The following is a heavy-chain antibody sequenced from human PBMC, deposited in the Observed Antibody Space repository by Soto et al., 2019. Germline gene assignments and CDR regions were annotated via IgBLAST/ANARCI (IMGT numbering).Heavy chain of an antibody. Sequence: EVQLVQSREEVKKPGESLKISCKGSGYRFTNSWIGWVRQMPGKGLEWMGIIYPDDSDTRYSPSFQGQVTISAAMSISSAYHQWSSLKASDTAVYYCARRPSEDPDDSWGQGTLVTVST. J-gene: IGHJ4*02. CDR3: ARRPSEDPDDS. CDR2: IYPDDSDT. V-gene: IGHV5-51*01. CDR1: GYRFTNSW. D-gene: IGHD2-15*01.